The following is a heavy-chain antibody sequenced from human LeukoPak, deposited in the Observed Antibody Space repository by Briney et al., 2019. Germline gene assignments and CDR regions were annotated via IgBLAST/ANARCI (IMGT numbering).Heavy chain of an antibody. CDR3: ARARSSDQGTTGYYDFDY. Sequence: ASVKVSCKASGYTFTSYDINWVRQATGQGLEWMGWMNPNSGNTGYAQKFQGRVTMTRNTSISTAYMELSSLRSEDTAVYYCARARSSDQGTTGYYDFDYWGQGTLATVSS. D-gene: IGHD1-1*01. CDR1: GYTFTSYD. J-gene: IGHJ4*02. CDR2: MNPNSGNT. V-gene: IGHV1-8*01.